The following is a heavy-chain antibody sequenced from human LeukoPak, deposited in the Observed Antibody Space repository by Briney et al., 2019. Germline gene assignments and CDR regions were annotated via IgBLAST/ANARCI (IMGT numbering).Heavy chain of an antibody. Sequence: GGSLRLSCVASGFTFSNYSMNWVRQAPGKGLEWVSYISSSSSTIYYADSVKGRFTISRDNAKNSLYLQMNSLRDEDTAVYYCARDGRRWLPAGLDYWGQGTLVTVSS. D-gene: IGHD5-24*01. CDR3: ARDGRRWLPAGLDY. CDR1: GFTFSNYS. J-gene: IGHJ4*02. CDR2: ISSSSSTI. V-gene: IGHV3-48*02.